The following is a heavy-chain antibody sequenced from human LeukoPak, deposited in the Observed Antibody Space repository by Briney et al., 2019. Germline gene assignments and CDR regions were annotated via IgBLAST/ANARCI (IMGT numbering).Heavy chain of an antibody. CDR2: IKQDGSEK. J-gene: IGHJ4*02. Sequence: GGSLRLSCAASGFTFSGFWMTWLRQAPGKGLEWVANIKQDGSEKDYVDSVKGRFTISRDNAKNSLFLQMNSLRAEDTAVYYCAREGDKAVITYAYWGQGTLVTVSS. V-gene: IGHV3-7*01. D-gene: IGHD5-18*01. CDR3: AREGDKAVITYAY. CDR1: GFTFSGFW.